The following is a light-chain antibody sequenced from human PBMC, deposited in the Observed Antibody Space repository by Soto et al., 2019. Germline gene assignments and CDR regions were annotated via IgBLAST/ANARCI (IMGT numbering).Light chain of an antibody. CDR3: SSYTCSISPYV. Sequence: QSLLPKPASVSGSPGQSITISCTGTSSDVGGYNYVSWYQQHPVKAPKLMIYDVTNLPPGVSDLFSGSNSGNTASLTISGLQAEDDADSYSSSYTCSISPYVVRTGTEVNVL. CDR1: SSDVGGYNY. V-gene: IGLV2-14*01. J-gene: IGLJ1*01. CDR2: DVT.